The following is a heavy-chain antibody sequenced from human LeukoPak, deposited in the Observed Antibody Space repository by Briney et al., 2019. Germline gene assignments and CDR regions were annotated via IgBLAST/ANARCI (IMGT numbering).Heavy chain of an antibody. CDR2: ISYDGSNK. D-gene: IGHD1-26*01. V-gene: IGHV3-30-3*01. CDR1: GSTVSSNY. CDR3: ARDRVGATDYFDY. Sequence: PGGSLRLSCAASGSTVSSNYMSWVRQAPGKGLEWVAVISYDGSNKYYADSVKGRFTISRDNSKNTLYLQMNSLRAEDTAVYYCARDRVGATDYFDYWGQGTLVTVSS. J-gene: IGHJ4*02.